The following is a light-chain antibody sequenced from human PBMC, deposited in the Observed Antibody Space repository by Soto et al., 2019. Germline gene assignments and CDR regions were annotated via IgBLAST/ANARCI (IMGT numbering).Light chain of an antibody. J-gene: IGKJ1*01. V-gene: IGKV3-20*01. CDR2: GAS. CDR1: QSVTSSY. Sequence: EIVLTQSPGTLSSSPGERATLSCRASQSVTSSYLAWYQQKPGQAPRLLIFGASNRATGIPDRFSGSGSGTDFTLTISRLEPEDFAVYHCQHYDSSPVTFGQGTKVEIK. CDR3: QHYDSSPVT.